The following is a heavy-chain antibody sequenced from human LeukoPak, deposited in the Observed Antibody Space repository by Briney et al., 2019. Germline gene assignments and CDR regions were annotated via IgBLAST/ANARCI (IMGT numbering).Heavy chain of an antibody. V-gene: IGHV3-30*04. CDR3: AKDGTVWNYDILTGYYDFDY. D-gene: IGHD3-9*01. CDR1: GFTFSSYA. CDR2: ISYDGSNK. Sequence: GGSLRLSCAASGFTFSSYAMHWVRQAPGKGLEWVAVISYDGSNKYYADSVKGRFTISRDNSKNTLYLQMNSLRAEDTAVYYCAKDGTVWNYDILTGYYDFDYWGQGTLVTVSS. J-gene: IGHJ4*02.